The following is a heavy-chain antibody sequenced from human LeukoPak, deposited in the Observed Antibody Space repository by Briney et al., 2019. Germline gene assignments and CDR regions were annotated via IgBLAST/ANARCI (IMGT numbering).Heavy chain of an antibody. D-gene: IGHD1-14*01. J-gene: IGHJ4*02. CDR2: IWYDGSNK. Sequence: GGVIWYDGSNKYYADSVKGRFTISRDNSKNTLYLQMNSLRAEDTAVYYCAKMTEESYFDYWGQGTLVTVSS. CDR3: AKMTEESYFDY. V-gene: IGHV3-33*06.